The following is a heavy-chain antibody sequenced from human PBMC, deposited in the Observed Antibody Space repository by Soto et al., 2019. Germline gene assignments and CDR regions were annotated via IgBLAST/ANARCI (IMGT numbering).Heavy chain of an antibody. CDR2: IYYSGTT. D-gene: IGHD1-26*01. CDR1: GGSISRSNYY. CDR3: VRQAVGATPWYFDY. Sequence: SETLSLTCTVSGGSISRSNYYWGWIRQPPGKGLEWIASIYYSGTTYYKPSLKSRVTISVDTSKNQFSLELSSVTAADTAVYYCVRQAVGATPWYFDYWGQGTLVTVSS. J-gene: IGHJ4*02. V-gene: IGHV4-39*01.